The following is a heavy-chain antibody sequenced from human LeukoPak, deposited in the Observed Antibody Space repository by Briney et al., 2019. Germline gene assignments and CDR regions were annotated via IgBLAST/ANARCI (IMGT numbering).Heavy chain of an antibody. V-gene: IGHV4-59*08. J-gene: IGHJ3*02. CDR1: SASISTYY. D-gene: IGHD3-10*02. Sequence: SETLSLTCTVSSASISTYYWSWIRQPPGKGLEWIGYIYHSGTSNYNPSLKSRVTMSVDTSKNRFSLKLSSVTAADTAVYYCARLVRGASPGAFDIWGQGTMVTVSS. CDR2: IYHSGTS. CDR3: ARLVRGASPGAFDI.